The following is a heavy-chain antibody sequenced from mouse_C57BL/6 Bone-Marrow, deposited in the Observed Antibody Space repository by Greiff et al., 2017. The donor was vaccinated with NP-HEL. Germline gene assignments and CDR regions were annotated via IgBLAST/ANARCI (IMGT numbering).Heavy chain of an antibody. CDR3: ARQDDGYPSYWYFDV. D-gene: IGHD2-3*01. Sequence: EVNVVESGGGLVKPGGSLKLSCAASGFTFSDYGMHWVRQAPEKGLEWVAYISSGSSTIYYADTVKGRFTISRDNAKNTLFLQMTILRSEDTAMYYCARQDDGYPSYWYFDVWGTGTTVTVSS. V-gene: IGHV5-17*01. J-gene: IGHJ1*03. CDR2: ISSGSSTI. CDR1: GFTFSDYG.